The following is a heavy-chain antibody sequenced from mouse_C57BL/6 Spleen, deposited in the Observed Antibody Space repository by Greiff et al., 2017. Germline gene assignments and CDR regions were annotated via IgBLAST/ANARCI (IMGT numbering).Heavy chain of an antibody. D-gene: IGHD1-1*01. CDR2: IHPNSGST. Sequence: VQLQQPGAELVKPGASVKLSCKASGYTFTSYWMHWVKQRPGQGLEWIGMIHPNSGSTNYNEKFKSKATLTVDKSSSTAYRQLSSLTSEDSAVYYCARGGTTVEGYWGQGTTLTVSS. V-gene: IGHV1-64*01. CDR3: ARGGTTVEGY. CDR1: GYTFTSYW. J-gene: IGHJ2*01.